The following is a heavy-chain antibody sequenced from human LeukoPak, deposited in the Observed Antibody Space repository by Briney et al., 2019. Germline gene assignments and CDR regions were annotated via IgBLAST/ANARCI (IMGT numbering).Heavy chain of an antibody. CDR2: ISASGSAT. D-gene: IGHD6-19*01. Sequence: GGSLRLSCAASGFIFSNYGMNWVGQAPGKGLEWVAAISASGSATSYADSVRGRFTISRDNSKSTTYLQMNSLRAEDTAVFYCAKVSSGWYFDSWGQGTLVTVSS. CDR3: AKVSSGWYFDS. CDR1: GFIFSNYG. V-gene: IGHV3-23*01. J-gene: IGHJ4*02.